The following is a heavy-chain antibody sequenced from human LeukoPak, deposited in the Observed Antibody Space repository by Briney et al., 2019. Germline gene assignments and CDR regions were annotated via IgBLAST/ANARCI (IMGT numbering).Heavy chain of an antibody. J-gene: IGHJ5*01. Sequence: ASVKVSCKASGYSFTNYDINWVRQATGQGLEWMGWMNPKSGDTGYSQKFQGRVFITRDTSINTAYMELSSLGSDDTAVYYCARDVGSGDGHNLDSWGHGTLVTVSS. D-gene: IGHD5-24*01. CDR2: MNPKSGDT. CDR3: ARDVGSGDGHNLDS. V-gene: IGHV1-8*03. CDR1: GYSFTNYD.